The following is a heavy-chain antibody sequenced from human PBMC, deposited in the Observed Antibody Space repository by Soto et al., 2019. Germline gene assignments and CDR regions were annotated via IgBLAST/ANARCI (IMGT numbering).Heavy chain of an antibody. CDR3: AKDRSPGASTWNVY. J-gene: IGHJ4*02. V-gene: IGHV3-23*01. CDR1: GFTFSSNA. D-gene: IGHD1-26*01. Sequence: DVQLLESGGGLVQPGGSLRLSCAASGFTFSSNAMNWVRQAPGKGLEWVSTISGSGTGKYYADSVKGRFTIPRDNSRNTLFLQMNNLRAEDAAVYYCAKDRSPGASTWNVYWGQGTLVTVSS. CDR2: ISGSGTGK.